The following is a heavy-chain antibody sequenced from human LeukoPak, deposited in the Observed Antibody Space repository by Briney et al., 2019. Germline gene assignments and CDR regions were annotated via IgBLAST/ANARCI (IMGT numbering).Heavy chain of an antibody. CDR2: IYYSGST. D-gene: IGHD6-13*01. CDR1: GGFISSYY. CDR3: ARASSSPDYYYMDV. J-gene: IGHJ6*03. V-gene: IGHV4-59*01. Sequence: PSETLSLTCTVSGGFISSYYWSWIRQPPGKGLEWIGYIYYSGSTSYNPSLKSRVTISVDTSKNQFSLKLSSVTAADTAVYYCARASSSPDYYYMDVWGKGTTVTVSS.